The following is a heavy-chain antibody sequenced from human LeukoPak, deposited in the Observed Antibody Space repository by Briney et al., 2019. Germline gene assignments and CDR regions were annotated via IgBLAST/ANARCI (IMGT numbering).Heavy chain of an antibody. Sequence: PGRSLRLSCAASGFTFSSYGMHWVRQAPGKGLEWVAVIWYDGSNKYYADSVKGRFTISRDNSKHTLYLQMNSLRAEDTAVYYCAKGSEEGIAAAGDFDYWGQGTLVTVSS. CDR2: IWYDGSNK. CDR1: GFTFSSYG. J-gene: IGHJ4*02. D-gene: IGHD6-13*01. CDR3: AKGSEEGIAAAGDFDY. V-gene: IGHV3-33*06.